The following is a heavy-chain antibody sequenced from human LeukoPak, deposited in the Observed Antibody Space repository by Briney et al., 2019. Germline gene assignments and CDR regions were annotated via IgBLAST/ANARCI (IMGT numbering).Heavy chain of an antibody. CDR2: MNPNSGNT. CDR1: GYTFTSYG. D-gene: IGHD3-10*01. Sequence: ASVKVSCKASGYTFTSYGINWVRQATGQGLEWMGWMNPNSGNTGYAQKFQGRVTITRNTSISTAYMELSSLRSEDTAVYYCARAPRITMVRGVIYWFDPWGQGTPVTVSS. CDR3: ARAPRITMVRGVIYWFDP. V-gene: IGHV1-8*03. J-gene: IGHJ5*02.